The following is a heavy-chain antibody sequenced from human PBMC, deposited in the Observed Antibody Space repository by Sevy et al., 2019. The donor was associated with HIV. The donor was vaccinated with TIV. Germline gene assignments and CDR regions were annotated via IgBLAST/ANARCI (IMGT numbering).Heavy chain of an antibody. J-gene: IGHJ4*02. CDR3: ARAAIDGYTYFFDY. CDR1: GGTFSSYA. V-gene: IGHV1-69*13. Sequence: ASVKVSCKASGGTFSSYAISWVRQAPGQGLEWMGGIIPIFRTANYAQNFQGRVTITADESTSKAYMELSSLRSEDTALYYCARAAIDGYTYFFDYWGQGTLVTVSS. CDR2: IIPIFRTA. D-gene: IGHD5-12*01.